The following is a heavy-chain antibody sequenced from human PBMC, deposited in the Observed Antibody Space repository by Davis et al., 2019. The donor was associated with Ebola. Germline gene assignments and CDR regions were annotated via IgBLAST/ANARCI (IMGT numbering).Heavy chain of an antibody. CDR2: IYHSGST. V-gene: IGHV4-34*01. CDR1: GGSFSGYY. J-gene: IGHJ4*02. CDR3: ARGSDSAKSRN. Sequence: MPSETLSLTCAVYGGSFSGYYWSWIRQPPGKGLEWIGEIYHSGSTNYNPSLKSRVTISVDTSKNQFSLSLTSVTAADTAVYYCARGSDSAKSRNWGQGTLVTVSS.